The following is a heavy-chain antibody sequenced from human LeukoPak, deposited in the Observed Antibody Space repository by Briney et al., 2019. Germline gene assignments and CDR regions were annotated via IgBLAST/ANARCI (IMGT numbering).Heavy chain of an antibody. CDR2: ISGSGDSV. J-gene: IGHJ4*02. V-gene: IGHV3-23*01. Sequence: GGSLRLSCAASGFTFSSYAMNWVRQAPGKGLEWVSAISGSGDSVYYADSVKGRFTISRDNSKNTLYLQMNTLRAEDTAVYYCVRGTSDWRGVDYWGQGTLVNVSS. D-gene: IGHD6-19*01. CDR1: GFTFSSYA. CDR3: VRGTSDWRGVDY.